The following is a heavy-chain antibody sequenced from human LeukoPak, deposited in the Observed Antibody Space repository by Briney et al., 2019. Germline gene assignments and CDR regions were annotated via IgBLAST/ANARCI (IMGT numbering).Heavy chain of an antibody. Sequence: GSLKVSCKSSGYTFTDYFLHWVRHAPGQGLEWMGCINLHTGGAHYAQKFQDWVSLTRDTSINTAFMELSSLRSDATAIYYSARDFLGRTNGGSNYFGMDVWGQGTTVTVSS. J-gene: IGHJ6*02. D-gene: IGHD2-8*01. V-gene: IGHV1-2*04. CDR2: INLHTGGA. CDR3: ARDFLGRTNGGSNYFGMDV. CDR1: GYTFTDYF.